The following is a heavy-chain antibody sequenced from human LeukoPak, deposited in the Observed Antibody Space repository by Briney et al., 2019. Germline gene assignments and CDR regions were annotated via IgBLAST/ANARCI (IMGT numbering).Heavy chain of an antibody. CDR1: GFTVSSNY. CDR2: IYSGGST. J-gene: IGHJ4*02. CDR3: AREFQFSSGGYDY. D-gene: IGHD6-19*01. V-gene: IGHV3-53*01. Sequence: GGSLRLSCAASGFTVSSNYMSWVRQAPGKGLEWVSVIYSGGSTYYADSVKGRFTISRDNSKNTLYLQMNSLRAEDTAVYYCAREFQFSSGGYDYWGQGTLVTVSS.